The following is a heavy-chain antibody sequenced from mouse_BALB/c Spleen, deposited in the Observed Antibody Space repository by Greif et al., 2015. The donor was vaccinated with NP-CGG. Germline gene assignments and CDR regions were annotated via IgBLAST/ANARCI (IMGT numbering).Heavy chain of an antibody. D-gene: IGHD1-1*01. V-gene: IGHV14-3*02. CDR2: IDPANGNT. J-gene: IGHJ3*01. CDR3: APYYYCISVFAY. Sequence: EVQLQQSGAEVVKPGASVKLSCTASGFNIKDTYMHWVRQRPEQGLEWTGRIDPANGNTKYDQKFQGKATITADTSSNTPYLHLSILTSEDTTFYYCAPYYYCISVFAYWRQGTLVTVSA. CDR1: GFNIKDTY.